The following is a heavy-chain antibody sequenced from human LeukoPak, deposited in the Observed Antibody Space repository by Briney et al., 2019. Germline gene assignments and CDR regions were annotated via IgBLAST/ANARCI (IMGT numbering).Heavy chain of an antibody. Sequence: PSETLSLTCTVSGGSISSYYWSWIRQPPGKGLEWIGYIYYSGSTNYNPSLKSRVTISVDTSKNQFSLKLSSVTAADTAVYYCARADTFTWSIDAFDIWGQGTMVTVSS. V-gene: IGHV4-59*12. CDR2: IYYSGST. CDR3: ARADTFTWSIDAFDI. D-gene: IGHD3-16*01. J-gene: IGHJ3*02. CDR1: GGSISSYY.